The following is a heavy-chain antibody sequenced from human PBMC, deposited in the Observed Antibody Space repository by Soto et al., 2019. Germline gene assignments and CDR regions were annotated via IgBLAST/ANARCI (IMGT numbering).Heavy chain of an antibody. CDR1: GGTFGSYA. Sequence: SVKVSCEASGGTFGSYAISWVRQAPVQGLEWMGGIIPIFGTANYAQKFQGRVTITADESTSTAYMELSSLSSEDTAVYYCARDPYYYDSSGYYVHYFDYWGQGTLVTVSS. CDR3: ARDPYYYDSSGYYVHYFDY. J-gene: IGHJ4*02. V-gene: IGHV1-69*13. D-gene: IGHD3-22*01. CDR2: IIPIFGTA.